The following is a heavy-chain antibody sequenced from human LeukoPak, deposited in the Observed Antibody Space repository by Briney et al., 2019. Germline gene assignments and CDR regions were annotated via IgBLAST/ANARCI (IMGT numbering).Heavy chain of an antibody. CDR1: GYTLTELS. CDR3: ATQPRDYYDSSGYYYPADY. V-gene: IGHV1-24*01. Sequence: ASVKVSCKVSGYTLTELSMHWVRQAPGKGLEWMGGFDPEDGETIYAQKLQGRVTMTEDTSTDTAYMELSSLRSEDTAVYYCATQPRDYYDSSGYYYPADYWGQGTLVTVSS. D-gene: IGHD3-22*01. CDR2: FDPEDGET. J-gene: IGHJ4*02.